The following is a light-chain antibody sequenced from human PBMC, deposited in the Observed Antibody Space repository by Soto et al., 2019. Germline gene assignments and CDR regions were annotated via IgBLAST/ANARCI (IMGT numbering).Light chain of an antibody. CDR3: SSYTSRSTHVV. CDR2: DVS. V-gene: IGLV2-14*01. CDR1: SSDVGGYNY. Sequence: QSALTQPASVSGSPGQSITISCTGTSSDVGGYNYVSWYQQHPGKAPKVMIYDVSNRPSGVSNRFSGSKTGNTASLTISGLQAEYEADYYCSSYTSRSTHVVFGGGTKVPVL. J-gene: IGLJ2*01.